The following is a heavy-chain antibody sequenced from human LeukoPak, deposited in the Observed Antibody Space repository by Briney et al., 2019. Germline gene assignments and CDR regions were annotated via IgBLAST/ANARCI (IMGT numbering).Heavy chain of an antibody. D-gene: IGHD1-26*01. CDR1: GFTFSSYS. CDR3: ARDYSLRSHFDY. J-gene: IGHJ4*02. CDR2: ISSISSYI. Sequence: GGSLRLSCAASGFTFSSYSMNWVRQAPGKGLEWVSSISSISSYIYYADSVKGRFTISRDNAKNSLYLQMNSLRAEDTAVYYCARDYSLRSHFDYWGQGTLVTVSS. V-gene: IGHV3-21*01.